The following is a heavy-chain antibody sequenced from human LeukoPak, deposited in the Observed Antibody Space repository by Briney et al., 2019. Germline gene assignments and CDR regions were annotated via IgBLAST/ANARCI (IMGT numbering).Heavy chain of an antibody. CDR1: GGSISSSPYY. D-gene: IGHD3-22*01. V-gene: IGHV4-39*01. CDR3: ARVPSGYYYDNWFDP. CDR2: IYYSGST. Sequence: SETLSLTCTVSGGSISSSPYYWGWIRQPPGKGLEWIGTIYYSGSTYYNPSLKSRVTISVDTSKNQFSLKLSSVTAADTAVYYCARVPSGYYYDNWFDPWGQGTLVTVSS. J-gene: IGHJ5*02.